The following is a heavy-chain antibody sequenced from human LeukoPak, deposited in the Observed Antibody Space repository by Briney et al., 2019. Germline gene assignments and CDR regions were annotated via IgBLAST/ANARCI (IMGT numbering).Heavy chain of an antibody. CDR1: GFTFSSYS. V-gene: IGHV3-21*01. Sequence: GGSLRLSCAASGFTFSSYSMNWVRQAPGKGLEWVSSISSSSSYIYYADSVKGRFTISRDSAKNSLYLQMNSLRAEDTAVYYCARARIAAAGTGGVLDYWGQGTLVTVSS. D-gene: IGHD6-13*01. CDR2: ISSSSSYI. J-gene: IGHJ4*02. CDR3: ARARIAAAGTGGVLDY.